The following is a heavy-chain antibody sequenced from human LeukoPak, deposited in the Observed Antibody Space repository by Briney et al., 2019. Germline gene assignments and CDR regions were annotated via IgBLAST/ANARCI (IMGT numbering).Heavy chain of an antibody. V-gene: IGHV3-43*02. Sequence: GGSLRLSCVASGLLIADFAMHWVRQAPGKGLEWVSLTCGDGVSIFYADSVKGRFSISRDNSKNSLSLKMNSLRTEDTAMYYCARESGKFDYWGQGTLVAVSS. J-gene: IGHJ4*02. CDR2: TCGDGVSI. CDR1: GLLIADFA. CDR3: ARESGKFDY.